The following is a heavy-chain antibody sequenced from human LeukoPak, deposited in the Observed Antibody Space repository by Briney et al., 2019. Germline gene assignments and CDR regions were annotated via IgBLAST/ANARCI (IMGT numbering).Heavy chain of an antibody. J-gene: IGHJ4*02. CDR2: IYSSGTL. Sequence: PSETLSLICTVSGVPISSGTFYWTWIRQPAGKGLDWIGRIYSSGTLYYSPSLESRVTISMDTSKNHFSLNLTSVTAADTALYYCARAVITGGLYYFDVWGQGTLVTVSP. CDR3: ARAVITGGLYYFDV. CDR1: GVPISSGTFY. D-gene: IGHD1-20*01. V-gene: IGHV4-61*02.